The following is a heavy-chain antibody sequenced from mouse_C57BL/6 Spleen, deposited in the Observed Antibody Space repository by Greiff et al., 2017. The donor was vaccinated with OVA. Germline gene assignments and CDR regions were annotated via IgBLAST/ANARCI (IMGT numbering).Heavy chain of an antibody. CDR2: INPSNGGT. CDR3: ARSGYDYDWYFDV. CDR1: GYTFTSYW. V-gene: IGHV1-53*01. Sequence: QVQLKQPGTELVKPGASVKLSCKASGYTFTSYWMHWVKQRPGQGLEWIGNINPSNGGTNYNEKFKSKATLTVDKSSSTAYMQLSSLTSEDSAVYYCARSGYDYDWYFDVWGTGTTVTVSS. D-gene: IGHD2-4*01. J-gene: IGHJ1*03.